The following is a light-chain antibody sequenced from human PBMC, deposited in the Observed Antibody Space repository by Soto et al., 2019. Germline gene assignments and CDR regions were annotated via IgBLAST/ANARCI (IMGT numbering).Light chain of an antibody. V-gene: IGKV1-33*01. Sequence: DIQMTQSPSSLSASVGDRVTITCQASEGITNCLNWYQQKPGKAPKLLIYDASNLETGVPSRFSGSGSGTDFSFTISSLQPEDIATYFCQQYDNIPYTFGQGTKLEIK. CDR2: DAS. CDR1: EGITNC. CDR3: QQYDNIPYT. J-gene: IGKJ2*01.